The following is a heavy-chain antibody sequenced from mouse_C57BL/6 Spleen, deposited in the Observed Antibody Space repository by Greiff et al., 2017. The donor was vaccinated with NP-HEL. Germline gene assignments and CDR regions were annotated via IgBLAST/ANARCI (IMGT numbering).Heavy chain of an antibody. Sequence: QVQLQQPGAELVMPGASVKLSCKASGYTFTSYWMHWVKQRPGQGLEWIGEIDPSDSYTNYNQKFKGKSTLTVDKSSSTAYMQLSSLTSEDSAVYYCASGRRYAMDYWGQGTSVTVSS. CDR3: ASGRRYAMDY. J-gene: IGHJ4*01. CDR2: IDPSDSYT. V-gene: IGHV1-69*01. CDR1: GYTFTSYW.